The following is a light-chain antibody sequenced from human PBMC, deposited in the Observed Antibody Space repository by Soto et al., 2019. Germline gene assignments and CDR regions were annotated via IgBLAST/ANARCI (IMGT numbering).Light chain of an antibody. V-gene: IGKV3-11*01. CDR1: QSVSTY. CDR3: QQRAHWPPRT. J-gene: IGKJ1*01. Sequence: EIVLTQSPATLSLFPGERATLSCRASQSVSTYLAWFQQKPGQAPRLLIYDATNRATGIPPRFSGSGSGTDVTLTISSLEPEDFAVYYCQQRAHWPPRTFGQGTKVEIK. CDR2: DAT.